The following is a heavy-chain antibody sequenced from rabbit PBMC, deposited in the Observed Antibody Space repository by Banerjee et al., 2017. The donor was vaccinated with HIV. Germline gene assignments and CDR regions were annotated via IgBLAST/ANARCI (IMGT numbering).Heavy chain of an antibody. CDR3: AASYSYDDYGDLNYGMDL. CDR2: IYAGSSGST. J-gene: IGHJ6*01. Sequence: QSLEESGGDLVKPGASLTLTCTASGFSFSSSYYMCWVRQAPGKGLEWIACIYAGSSGSTYYASWAKGRFTISKTSSTTVTLQMTSLTAADTATYFCAASYSYDDYGDLNYGMDLWGQGTLVTVS. CDR1: GFSFSSSYY. D-gene: IGHD2-1*01. V-gene: IGHV1S40*01.